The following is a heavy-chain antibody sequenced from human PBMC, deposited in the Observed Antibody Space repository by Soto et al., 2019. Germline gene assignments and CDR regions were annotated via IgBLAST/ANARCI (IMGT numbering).Heavy chain of an antibody. V-gene: IGHV1-69*12. D-gene: IGHD3-3*02. CDR2: IIPVFRAP. CDR1: GGTFNTYA. CDR3: ARDKGRPQLGGNYYSITDV. Sequence: QVHLVQSGAEVKKPGSSVKVSCKVSGGTFNTYAISWVRQAPGQGLEWMGGIIPVFRAPDYAQKFQGRVTLAADXFXSXVYXEVNGLRSEDTAVYYCARDKGRPQLGGNYYSITDVWGQGTSVTVSS. J-gene: IGHJ6*02.